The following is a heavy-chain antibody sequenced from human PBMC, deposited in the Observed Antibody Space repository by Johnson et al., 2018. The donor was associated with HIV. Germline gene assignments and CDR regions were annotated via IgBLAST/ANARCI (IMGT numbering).Heavy chain of an antibody. Sequence: QVQLVESGGGLVKPGESLRLSCAASGFIFNDAWMNWVRQAPGKGLEWVAVISYDGSNKYYADSVKGRFTISRDNAKNTLYLEMKSLRVDDTAVYYCVRDDYAFHIWGQGTMVTVSS. D-gene: IGHD2-21*02. V-gene: IGHV3-30*03. CDR2: ISYDGSNK. J-gene: IGHJ3*02. CDR1: GFIFNDAW. CDR3: VRDDYAFHI.